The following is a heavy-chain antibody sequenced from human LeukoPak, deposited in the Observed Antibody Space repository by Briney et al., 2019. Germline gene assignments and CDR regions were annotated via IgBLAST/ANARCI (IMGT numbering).Heavy chain of an antibody. CDR2: INSDGSST. J-gene: IGHJ4*02. CDR1: GFTFSSYW. CDR3: TRDHLYYDFWSGYSQDYYFDY. Sequence: GGSLRLPCAASGFTFSSYWMHWVRQAPGKGLVWVSRINSDGSSTTYADSVKGRFTISRDNAKNTLYLQMNSLRAEDTAVYYCTRDHLYYDFWSGYSQDYYFDYWGQGALVTVSS. V-gene: IGHV3-74*01. D-gene: IGHD3-3*01.